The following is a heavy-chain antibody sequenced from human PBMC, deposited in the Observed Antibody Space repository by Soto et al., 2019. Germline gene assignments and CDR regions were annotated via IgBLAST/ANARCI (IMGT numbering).Heavy chain of an antibody. J-gene: IGHJ3*02. CDR2: IYYSGST. Sequence: QVQLQESGPGLVKPSQTLSLTCTVSGGSISSGDYYWSWIRQPPGKGLEWIGYIYYSGSTYYNPSLKSRVTISVDTSKNQFSLQLSSVTAADTAVYYCASLYGSGSYQLLSGAFDSWGQVTMVTVSS. V-gene: IGHV4-30-4*01. D-gene: IGHD3-10*01. CDR3: ASLYGSGSYQLLSGAFDS. CDR1: GGSISSGDYY.